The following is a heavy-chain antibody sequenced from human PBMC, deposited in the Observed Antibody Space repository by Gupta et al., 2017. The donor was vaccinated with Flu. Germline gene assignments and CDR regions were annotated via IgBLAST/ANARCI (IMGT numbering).Heavy chain of an antibody. D-gene: IGHD6-13*01. V-gene: IGHV3-21*01. CDR1: GFTFSSHS. J-gene: IGHJ6*02. CDR2: ISSSSSYI. CDR3: ARDHELGAAAGTYGMDV. Sequence: EVQLVESGGGLVKPGGSLRLSCAASGFTFSSHSMNWGRQAPGKGLEWVSSISSSSSYIYYADSVKGRFTISRDNAKNSLYLQMNSLRAEDTAVYYCARDHELGAAAGTYGMDVWGQGTTVTVSS.